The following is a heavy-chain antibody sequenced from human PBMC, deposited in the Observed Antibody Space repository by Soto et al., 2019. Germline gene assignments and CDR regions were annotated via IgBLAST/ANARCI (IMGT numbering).Heavy chain of an antibody. Sequence: QVQLVQSGAEEKKPGASVKVSCKASGYTFTSYAMHWVRQAPGQRLEWMGWINAVNGNTKYSQKFQGRVTITRYTSASTAYMDLSSLRSEDTAVYYCARSIVVVTALYYWGQGTLVTVSS. CDR1: GYTFTSYA. D-gene: IGHD2-21*02. V-gene: IGHV1-3*05. J-gene: IGHJ4*02. CDR2: INAVNGNT. CDR3: ARSIVVVTALYY.